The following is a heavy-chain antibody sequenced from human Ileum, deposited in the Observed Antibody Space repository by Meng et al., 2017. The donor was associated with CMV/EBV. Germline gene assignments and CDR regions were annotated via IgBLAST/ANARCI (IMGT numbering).Heavy chain of an antibody. CDR3: AYGAL. CDR1: GGSIISNYY. J-gene: IGHJ4*02. CDR2: IYSGGTT. V-gene: IGHV4-39*01. Sequence: PSGILSITCTVAGGSIISNYYWGWIRKPPGKGLEWIGSIYSGGTTNYTPSLRSRVTISVDTSKSQFSLRLSSVTAADTAFYYCAYGALWGQGTLVTVSS. D-gene: IGHD4/OR15-4a*01.